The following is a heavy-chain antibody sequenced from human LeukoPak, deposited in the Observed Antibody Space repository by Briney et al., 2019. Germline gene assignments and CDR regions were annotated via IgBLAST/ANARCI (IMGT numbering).Heavy chain of an antibody. Sequence: SETLSLTCAVYGGSFSGYYWSWIRQPPGKGLEWIGEINHSGSTNYNPSLKSRVTISVDTSKNQFSLKLSSVTAADTAVYYCARGSAGSGSYFDYWGQGTLVTVSS. CDR3: ARGSAGSGSYFDY. D-gene: IGHD3-10*01. V-gene: IGHV4-34*01. CDR2: INHSGST. CDR1: GGSFSGYY. J-gene: IGHJ4*02.